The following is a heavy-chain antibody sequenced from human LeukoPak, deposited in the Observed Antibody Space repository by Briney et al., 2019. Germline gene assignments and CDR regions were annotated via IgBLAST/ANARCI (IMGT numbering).Heavy chain of an antibody. J-gene: IGHJ2*01. CDR2: ISRGSDDK. D-gene: IGHD1-26*01. CDR1: GFTVSSNY. CDR3: AKNLLGSESFSWHFDL. V-gene: IGHV3-11*03. Sequence: PGGSLRLPCAASGFTVSSNYMSWVRQTPGKGLQRVSYISRGSDDKAYADSVKGRFTISRDNGKNTLYLQMNSLRADDTAVYFCAKNLLGSESFSWHFDLWGRGTLVTVSS.